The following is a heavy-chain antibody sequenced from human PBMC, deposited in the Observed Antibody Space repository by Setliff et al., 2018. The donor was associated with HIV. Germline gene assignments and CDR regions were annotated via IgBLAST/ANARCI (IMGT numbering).Heavy chain of an antibody. J-gene: IGHJ6*03. V-gene: IGHV5-51*01. Sequence: PGESLKISCKGSGYSFTTYWVGWVRQMPGNGLEWMGLIWPDDSDTMYSPSFQGQVTLSADKSISTAYLQWNSLKASDTAIYYCARASDPSHRMPPTNYYYYMDVWGKGTTVTVSS. CDR2: IWPDDSDT. D-gene: IGHD2-2*01. CDR1: GYSFTTYW. CDR3: ARASDPSHRMPPTNYYYYMDV.